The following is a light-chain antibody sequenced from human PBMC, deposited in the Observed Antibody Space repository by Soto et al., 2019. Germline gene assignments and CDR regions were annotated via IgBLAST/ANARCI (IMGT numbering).Light chain of an antibody. CDR2: WAS. CDR3: QQYCSTPLT. CDR1: PSVLYSSNNKNY. J-gene: IGKJ1*01. Sequence: DIVMTQSPDSLAVSLGERATINCKSSPSVLYSSNNKNYLAWYQQKPGQPPKLLIYWASTRESGVPDRFSGSGSGTDFTLTISSLQAEDVAVYYCQQYCSTPLTFGQGTKVEIK. V-gene: IGKV4-1*01.